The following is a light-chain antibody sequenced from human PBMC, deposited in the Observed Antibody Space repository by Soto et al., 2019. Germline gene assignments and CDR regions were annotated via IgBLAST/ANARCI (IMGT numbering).Light chain of an antibody. Sequence: QSALTQPASVSGSPGQSITISCTGTSSDVGGYNYVSWYQQHPGKAPKLLVYDVRNRPSGVSNRFSGSKSGNTASLIISGLQAEDEADYYCSSYTRTSTLVVFGTGTKLTVL. CDR2: DVR. J-gene: IGLJ1*01. CDR3: SSYTRTSTLVV. V-gene: IGLV2-14*01. CDR1: SSDVGGYNY.